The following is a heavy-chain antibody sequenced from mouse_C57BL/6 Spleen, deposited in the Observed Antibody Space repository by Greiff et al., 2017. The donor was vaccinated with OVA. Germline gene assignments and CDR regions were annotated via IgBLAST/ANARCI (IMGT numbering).Heavy chain of an antibody. CDR2: ISSGSSTI. V-gene: IGHV5-17*01. CDR1: GFTFSDYG. J-gene: IGHJ2*01. D-gene: IGHD1-1*01. Sequence: EVQLQQSGGGLVKPGGSLKLSCAASGFTFSDYGMHWVRQAPEKGLEWVAYISSGSSTIYYADTVKGRFTISRDNAKNTLFLQMTSLRSEDTAMYYCARNYYAFHFDYWGQGTTLTVSS. CDR3: ARNYYAFHFDY.